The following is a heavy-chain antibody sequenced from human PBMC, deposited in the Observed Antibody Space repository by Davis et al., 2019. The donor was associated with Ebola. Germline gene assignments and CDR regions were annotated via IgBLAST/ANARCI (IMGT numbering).Heavy chain of an antibody. J-gene: IGHJ6*04. CDR3: ARSTGMDV. CDR1: GFTFTTYG. CDR2: IRYDGSYQ. V-gene: IGHV3-30*02. Sequence: GGSLRLSCAASGFTFTTYGMHWVRQSPGRGLEWVAFIRYDGSYQYYADSVKGRFSISRDNSKNTLSLQMNSLGTEDTALYYCARSTGMDVWGKGTTVTVSS.